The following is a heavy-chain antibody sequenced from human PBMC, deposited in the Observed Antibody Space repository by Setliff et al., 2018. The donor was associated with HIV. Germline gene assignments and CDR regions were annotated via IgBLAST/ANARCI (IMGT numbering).Heavy chain of an antibody. V-gene: IGHV4-31*02. CDR3: ARSPRSCTTGVCYPHFDS. CDR1: GGSGSSADYY. D-gene: IGHD2-8*01. CDR2: IHYSGAT. Sequence: SETLSLTCTVSGGSGSSADYYWAWIRQHPGRGLEWIGYIHYSGATYYNPSLESRVTISVDTSNNQFSLNLHSVTAADTALYYCARSPRSCTTGVCYPHFDSWGQGTLVTVSS. J-gene: IGHJ4*02.